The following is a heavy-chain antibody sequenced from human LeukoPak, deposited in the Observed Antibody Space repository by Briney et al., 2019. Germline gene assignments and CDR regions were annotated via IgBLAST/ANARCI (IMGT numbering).Heavy chain of an antibody. D-gene: IGHD3-10*01. V-gene: IGHV4-34*01. CDR3: ARGGYYGSGNDFRFDP. J-gene: IGHJ5*02. CDR2: INHSGST. Sequence: SETLSLTCAVYGGSFSGYYWSWIRQPPGKGLEWIGEINHSGSTNYNPSLKSRVTISVDTSKNQFSLKLSSVTAADTAVYYRARGGYYGSGNDFRFDPWGQGTLVTVSS. CDR1: GGSFSGYY.